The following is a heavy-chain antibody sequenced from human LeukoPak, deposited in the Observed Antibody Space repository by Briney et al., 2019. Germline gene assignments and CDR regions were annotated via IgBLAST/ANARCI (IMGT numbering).Heavy chain of an antibody. CDR2: IYHSGST. CDR3: ARDLYSSSSPWFDP. CDR1: GYSISSGYY. Sequence: SETLSLICTVSGYSISSGYYWGWIRQPPGKGLEWIGSIYHSGSTYYNPSLKSRVTISVDTSKNQFSLKLSSVTAADTAVYYCARDLYSSSSPWFDPWGQGTLVTVSS. V-gene: IGHV4-38-2*02. D-gene: IGHD6-13*01. J-gene: IGHJ5*02.